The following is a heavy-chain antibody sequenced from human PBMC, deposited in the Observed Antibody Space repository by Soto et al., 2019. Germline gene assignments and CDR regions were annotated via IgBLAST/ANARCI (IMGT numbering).Heavy chain of an antibody. J-gene: IGHJ6*02. Sequence: GGSLRLSCAASGFTFSSYSMNWVRQAPGKGLEWVSSISSSSSYIYYADSVKGRFTISRDNAKNSLYLQMNSLRAEDTAVYYCARDPETYCGGDCPIELEGGMDVWGQGTTVTVSS. D-gene: IGHD2-21*02. V-gene: IGHV3-21*01. CDR3: ARDPETYCGGDCPIELEGGMDV. CDR1: GFTFSSYS. CDR2: ISSSSSYI.